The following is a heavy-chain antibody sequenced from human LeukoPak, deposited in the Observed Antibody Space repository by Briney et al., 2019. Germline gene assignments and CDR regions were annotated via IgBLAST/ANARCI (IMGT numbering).Heavy chain of an antibody. CDR2: IYYSGST. V-gene: IGHV4-39*07. Sequence: SETLSLTCTVSGGSISSSSYYWGWIRQPPGKGLEWIGSIYYSGSTYYNPSLKSRVTISVDTSKNQFSLKLSSVTAADTAVYYCARESAVAGTRDSFDPWGQGTLDTVSS. J-gene: IGHJ5*02. D-gene: IGHD6-19*01. CDR3: ARESAVAGTRDSFDP. CDR1: GGSISSSSYY.